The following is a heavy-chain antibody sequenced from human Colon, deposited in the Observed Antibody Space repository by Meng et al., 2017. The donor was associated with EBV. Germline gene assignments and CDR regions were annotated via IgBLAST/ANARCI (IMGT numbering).Heavy chain of an antibody. Sequence: AQLQRVWAGPLKPSEARSLTGAAYGGCFSCYYCSWNRQPPEKGLEWIGESNHSGSTNYNTYLESRVTISVDTSKNQFSLKLSSVTAADTAVYYCARGPGGSYYLYYFDYWGQGTLVTVSS. CDR3: ARGPGGSYYLYYFDY. V-gene: IGHV4-34*01. J-gene: IGHJ4*02. CDR2: SNHSGST. CDR1: GGCFSCYY. D-gene: IGHD1-26*01.